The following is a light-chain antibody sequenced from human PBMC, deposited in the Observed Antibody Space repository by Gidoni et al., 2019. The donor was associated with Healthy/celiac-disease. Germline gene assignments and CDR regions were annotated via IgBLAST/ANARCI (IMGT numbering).Light chain of an antibody. J-gene: IGKJ1*01. CDR1: QSVSSSY. V-gene: IGKV3-20*01. CDR2: GAS. CDR3: QQYGSSWT. Sequence: EIVLKQSPGTLSSSPGERATLSCRDSQSVSSSYLAWYQQKPGQAPRLLIYGASSRATGIPDRFSGSGSGTDFTLTISRLVPEDFAVYYCQQYGSSWTFGQGTKVEFK.